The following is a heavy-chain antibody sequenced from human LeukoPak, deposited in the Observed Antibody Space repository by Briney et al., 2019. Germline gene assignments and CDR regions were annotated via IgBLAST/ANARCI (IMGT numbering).Heavy chain of an antibody. Sequence: GGSLWLSCAASGFTLDDYAMHWVRQAPGKGLEWVSGISWNSGSIGYADSVKGRFTISRDNAKNSLYLQMNSLRAEDTALYYCAKAMYEYSSSAAYFDYWGQGTLVTVSS. CDR1: GFTLDDYA. V-gene: IGHV3-9*01. CDR3: AKAMYEYSSSAAYFDY. D-gene: IGHD6-6*01. CDR2: ISWNSGSI. J-gene: IGHJ4*02.